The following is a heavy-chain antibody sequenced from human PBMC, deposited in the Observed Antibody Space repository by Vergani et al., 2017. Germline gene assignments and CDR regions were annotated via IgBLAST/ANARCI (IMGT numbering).Heavy chain of an antibody. J-gene: IGHJ4*02. Sequence: EVQLLESGGGLVRPGGSLRLSCAASGFTFSSYAMSWVRQAPGKGLEWVSAISGSGGSTYYADSVKGRFTISRDNSKNTLYLQMNSLRAEDTAVYYCAKWQAWFGTPGGGYWGQGTLVTVSS. CDR3: AKWQAWFGTPGGGY. D-gene: IGHD3-10*01. V-gene: IGHV3-23*01. CDR1: GFTFSSYA. CDR2: ISGSGGST.